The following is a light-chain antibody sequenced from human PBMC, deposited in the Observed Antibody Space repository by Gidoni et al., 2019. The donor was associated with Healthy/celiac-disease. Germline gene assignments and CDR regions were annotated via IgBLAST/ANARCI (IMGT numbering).Light chain of an antibody. CDR1: QSVSSSY. J-gene: IGKJ4*01. Sequence: EIVLTQSPGPLSLSPGERATLSCRASQSVSSSYLAWYQQKPGQAPRLLIYGASSRATGIPDRFSGSGSGTDFTLTISRLEPEDFAVYYCQQYGSSLITFGGXTKVEIK. CDR3: QQYGSSLIT. CDR2: GAS. V-gene: IGKV3-20*01.